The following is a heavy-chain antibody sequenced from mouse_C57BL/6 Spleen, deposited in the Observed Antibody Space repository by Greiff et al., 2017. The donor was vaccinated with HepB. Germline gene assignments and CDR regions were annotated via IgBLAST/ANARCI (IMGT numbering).Heavy chain of an antibody. CDR2: IDPSDSYT. CDR1: GYTFTSYW. V-gene: IGHV1-69*01. J-gene: IGHJ4*01. Sequence: QVQLQQPGAELVMPGASVKLSCKASGYTFTSYWMHWVKQRPGQGLEWIGAIDPSDSYTNYNQKFKGKSTLTVDKSSSTAYMQLSSLTSEDSAVYYCARRIPRYAMDYWGQGTSVTVSS. CDR3: ARRIPRYAMDY.